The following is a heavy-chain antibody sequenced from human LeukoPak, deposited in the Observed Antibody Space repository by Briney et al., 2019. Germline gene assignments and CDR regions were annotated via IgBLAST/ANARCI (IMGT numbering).Heavy chain of an antibody. D-gene: IGHD4-17*01. CDR1: GFTFSSYS. CDR2: ISSSSSYT. V-gene: IGHV3-21*01. Sequence: GGSLRLSCAASGFTFSSYSMNWVRQAPGKGLEWVSSISSSSSYTYYADSVKGRFTISRDNAKNSLYLQMNSLRAEDTAVYYCASGNDYGDYWGQGTLVTVSS. CDR3: ASGNDYGDY. J-gene: IGHJ4*02.